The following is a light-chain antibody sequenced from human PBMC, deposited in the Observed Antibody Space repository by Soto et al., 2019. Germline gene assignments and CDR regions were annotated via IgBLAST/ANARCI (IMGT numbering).Light chain of an antibody. Sequence: EIVMTQSPATLSVSPGERATLSCRASQSVSSNLAWYQQKPGQAPRLLIYGASTRATGIPARFSGSGSGTDFTLTISSMQSEDFAVYYCQQYNNWFSRDTFGQGTKLEIK. J-gene: IGKJ2*01. CDR2: GAS. V-gene: IGKV3-15*01. CDR1: QSVSSN. CDR3: QQYNNWFSRDT.